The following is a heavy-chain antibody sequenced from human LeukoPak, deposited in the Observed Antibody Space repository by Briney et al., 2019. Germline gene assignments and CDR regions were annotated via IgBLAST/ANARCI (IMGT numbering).Heavy chain of an antibody. J-gene: IGHJ4*02. CDR1: GGSISSGGYY. CDR2: IYYSGST. V-gene: IGHV4-31*03. D-gene: IGHD4-23*01. Sequence: PSQTLCLTCTVSGGSISSGGYYWSWIRQHPGKGLERIGYIYYSGSTYYHPSLKSRVTISVDTSKNQFSLKLSSVTAADKAVYYCARTFDDYGGNSGPFDYWGQGTLVTVSS. CDR3: ARTFDDYGGNSGPFDY.